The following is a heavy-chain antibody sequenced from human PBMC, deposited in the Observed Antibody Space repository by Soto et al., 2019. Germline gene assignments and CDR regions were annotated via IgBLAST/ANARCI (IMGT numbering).Heavy chain of an antibody. J-gene: IGHJ4*02. V-gene: IGHV1-8*01. CDR1: GYTFTSYD. Sequence: ASVKVSCKASGYTFTSYDINWVRQATGQGLEWMGWMNPNSGNTGYAQKFQGRVTMTRNTSISAAYMELSSLRSEDTAVYYCARGDKDLATIWFGELSFDYWGQGTLVTVSS. CDR2: MNPNSGNT. D-gene: IGHD3-10*01. CDR3: ARGDKDLATIWFGELSFDY.